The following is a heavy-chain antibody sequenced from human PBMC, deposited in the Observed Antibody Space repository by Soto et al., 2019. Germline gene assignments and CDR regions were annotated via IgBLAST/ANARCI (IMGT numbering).Heavy chain of an antibody. Sequence: VQLVESGGGLVQPGGSLRLSCEASGFTFSSYSMNWVRQAPGKGLEWVSFITGGVTKYADSVKGRFTISRDNAKNSLYVQMNSIRVEDTAVYYWVRHHLWVFAHWGQGALVTVSS. CDR1: GFTFSSYS. CDR3: VRHHLWVFAH. J-gene: IGHJ4*02. V-gene: IGHV3-48*01. CDR2: ITGGVT. D-gene: IGHD2-21*01.